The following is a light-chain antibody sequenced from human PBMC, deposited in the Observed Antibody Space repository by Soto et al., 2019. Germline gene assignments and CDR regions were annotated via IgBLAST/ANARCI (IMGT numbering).Light chain of an antibody. CDR2: WAS. Sequence: DIVMTQSPDSLAVSLVERATINCTSSQSVLYSSNNKNYLAWYQQKPGQPPKLLIYWASTRESGVPDRFSGSESGTNITQTISNLQAEDVAVYYCQQYYSTPLTFGGGTKVEIK. V-gene: IGKV4-1*01. CDR3: QQYYSTPLT. J-gene: IGKJ4*01. CDR1: QSVLYSSNNKNY.